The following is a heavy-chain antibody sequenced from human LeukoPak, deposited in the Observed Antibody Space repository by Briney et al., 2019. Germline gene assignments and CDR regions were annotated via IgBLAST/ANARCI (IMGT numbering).Heavy chain of an antibody. CDR2: IYYSGST. D-gene: IGHD2/OR15-2a*01. J-gene: IGHJ4*02. V-gene: IGHV4-39*01. CDR1: GGSISSSRYY. CDR3: ARVLQECVY. Sequence: SETLSLTCTVSGGSISSSRYYWGWIRQPPGKGLEWIGSIYYSGSTYYNPSLKSRVTISVDTSKNQFSLKLSSVTAADTAVYYCARVLQECVYWREGTLDSVPS.